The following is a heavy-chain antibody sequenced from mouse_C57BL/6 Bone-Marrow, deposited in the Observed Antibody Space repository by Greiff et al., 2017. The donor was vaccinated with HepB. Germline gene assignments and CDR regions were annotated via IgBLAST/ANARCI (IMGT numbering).Heavy chain of an antibody. V-gene: IGHV5-16*01. CDR1: GFTFSDYY. CDR3: AREGDYYGSSFYWYFDV. J-gene: IGHJ1*03. CDR2: INYDGSST. D-gene: IGHD1-1*01. Sequence: EVMLVESEGGLVQPGSSMKLSCTASGFTFSDYYMAWVRQVPEKGLEWVANINYDGSSTYYLDSLKSRFIISRDNAKNILYLQMSSLKSEDTATYYCAREGDYYGSSFYWYFDVWGTGTTVTVSS.